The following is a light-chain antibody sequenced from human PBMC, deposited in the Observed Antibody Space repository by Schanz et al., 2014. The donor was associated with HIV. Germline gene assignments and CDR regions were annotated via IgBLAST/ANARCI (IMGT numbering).Light chain of an antibody. CDR3: QQTSGFPRT. Sequence: DIQMTQSPTSLSASVGDRITITCRASQSISTYVNWYQQKPGKVPKLLIYTASTLQSGVPSRFSGSGSGTDFTLTISSLQPEDVATYYCQQTSGFPRTFGQGTTVEVK. V-gene: IGKV1-27*01. CDR1: QSISTY. CDR2: TAS. J-gene: IGKJ1*01.